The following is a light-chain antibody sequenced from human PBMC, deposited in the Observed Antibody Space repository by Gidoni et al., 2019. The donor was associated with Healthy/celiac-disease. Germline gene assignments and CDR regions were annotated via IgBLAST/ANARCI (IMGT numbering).Light chain of an antibody. CDR3: NARDSSGVV. CDR1: SLRSYY. CDR2: GKN. Sequence: SSELTKDPAVSVALGQTVRITCQGDSLRSYYASCYQQKPGQAPVLVIYGKNSRPSGIPDRFSGSSSGNTASLTITGAQAEDEADYYCNARDSSGVVFGGGTKLTVL. V-gene: IGLV3-19*01. J-gene: IGLJ2*01.